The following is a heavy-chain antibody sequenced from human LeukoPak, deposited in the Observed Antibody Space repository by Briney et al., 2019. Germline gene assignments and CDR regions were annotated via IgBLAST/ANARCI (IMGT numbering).Heavy chain of an antibody. CDR3: TTAPYCSSTSCYAIRYYYMDV. CDR2: IKSKTDGGTT. V-gene: IGHV3-15*01. CDR1: GFTFSNAW. D-gene: IGHD2-2*01. J-gene: IGHJ6*03. Sequence: VGSLRLSCAASGFTFSNAWMSWVRQAPGKGLEWVGRIKSKTDGGTTDYAAPVKGRFTISRDDSKNTLYLQMNSLKTEDTAVYYCTTAPYCSSTSCYAIRYYYMDVWGKGTTVTVSS.